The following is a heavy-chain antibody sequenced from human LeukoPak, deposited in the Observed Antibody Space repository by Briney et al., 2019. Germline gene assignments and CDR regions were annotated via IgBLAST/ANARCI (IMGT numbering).Heavy chain of an antibody. V-gene: IGHV5-51*01. Sequence: GESLKISCEGSGYSFTSYWIGWVRQMPGKGLEWMGIIYPGDSDTRYSPSFQGQVTISADKSISTAYLQWSSLKASDTAMYYCARPALKYYYGSGGFDYWGQGTLVTVSS. CDR1: GYSFTSYW. J-gene: IGHJ4*02. D-gene: IGHD3-10*01. CDR3: ARPALKYYYGSGGFDY. CDR2: IYPGDSDT.